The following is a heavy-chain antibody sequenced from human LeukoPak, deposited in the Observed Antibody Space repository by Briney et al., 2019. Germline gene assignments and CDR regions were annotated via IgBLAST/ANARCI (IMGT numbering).Heavy chain of an antibody. V-gene: IGHV3-74*01. Sequence: GGSLRLSCAASGYTFSSFWIHWVRHAPGKGLEWDARIDSDGSGTRYADSVKGRFTISRDNAKNTLYLQMNSLRAEDTAVYYCARVLSADSPGFQHWGQGTLVTVSS. CDR3: ARVLSADSPGFQH. D-gene: IGHD3-22*01. CDR2: IDSDGSGT. CDR1: GYTFSSFW. J-gene: IGHJ1*01.